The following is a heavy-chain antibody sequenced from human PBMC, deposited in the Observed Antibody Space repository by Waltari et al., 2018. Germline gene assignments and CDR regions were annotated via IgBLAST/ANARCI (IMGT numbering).Heavy chain of an antibody. Sequence: QLHLQESGPGPVKPSATLSLTYPVSGRSLGSSNYYWGWTHPPPGQGLEWIGTIYYSGSTSYNPSLKSRVTTYIDTSRNQFSLKLSSVTAADTAVYFCARLDSRSGSYYFDYWGQGTLVTVSS. D-gene: IGHD1-26*01. J-gene: IGHJ4*02. V-gene: IGHV4-39*01. CDR2: IYYSGST. CDR3: ARLDSRSGSYYFDY. CDR1: GRSLGSSNYY.